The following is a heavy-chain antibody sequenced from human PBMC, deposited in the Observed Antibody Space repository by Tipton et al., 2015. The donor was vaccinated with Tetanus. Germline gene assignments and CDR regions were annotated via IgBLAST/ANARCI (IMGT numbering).Heavy chain of an antibody. J-gene: IGHJ4*02. V-gene: IGHV4-39*01. CDR2: LYFSGRT. Sequence: TLSLTCTVSGGSISSGNYYWGWIRQPPGKGLEWIGSLYFSGRTYYSPPLKSRVPISVDTSNNHFSLKLTSVTAADSAVYYCARHESLVGGSYDYWGQGTLVTVSS. CDR3: ARHESLVGGSYDY. CDR1: GGSISSGNYY. D-gene: IGHD3-10*01.